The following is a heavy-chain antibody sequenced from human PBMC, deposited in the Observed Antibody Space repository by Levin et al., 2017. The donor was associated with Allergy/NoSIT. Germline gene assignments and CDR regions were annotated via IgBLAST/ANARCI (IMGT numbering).Heavy chain of an antibody. CDR2: ISYDGANK. Sequence: AGGSLRLSCAASGFAFSAYAMNWVRRAPGRGLEWLAVISYDGANKYYANSVQGRFTISRDDSKSTLYLQMDILRAEDTAVYYCASHLFDFWGQGTLVTVSS. CDR3: ASHLFDF. J-gene: IGHJ4*02. V-gene: IGHV3-30-3*01. CDR1: GFAFSAYA.